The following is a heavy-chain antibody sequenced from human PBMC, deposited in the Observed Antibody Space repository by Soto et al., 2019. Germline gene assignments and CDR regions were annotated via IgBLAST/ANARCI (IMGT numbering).Heavy chain of an antibody. CDR2: IWHDGTNK. V-gene: IGHV3-33*01. CDR1: GFAFSGYG. Sequence: PGGSLRLSCAASGFAFSGYGMHWVRQAPGKGLEWVAGIWHDGTNKQYADSVKGRFSISRDNSKNMLYLEMNSLRAEDTAVYYYARNLGDMDVWGQGTTVTVSS. D-gene: IGHD3-16*01. CDR3: ARNLGDMDV. J-gene: IGHJ6*02.